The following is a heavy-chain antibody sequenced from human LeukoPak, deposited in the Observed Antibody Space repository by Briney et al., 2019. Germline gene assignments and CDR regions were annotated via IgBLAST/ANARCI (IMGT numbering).Heavy chain of an antibody. J-gene: IGHJ4*02. CDR2: IRSDGNKK. CDR3: ARENYGDDGALDY. Sequence: PGGSLRLSCAASGFTFNTYGMHWVRQAPGKGPEWVAFIRSDGNKKYYADSVKGRFTTSRDNSKNTLYLQMNSVRAEDTAVYYCARENYGDDGALDYWGQGTLVAVSS. CDR1: GFTFNTYG. V-gene: IGHV3-30*02. D-gene: IGHD4-17*01.